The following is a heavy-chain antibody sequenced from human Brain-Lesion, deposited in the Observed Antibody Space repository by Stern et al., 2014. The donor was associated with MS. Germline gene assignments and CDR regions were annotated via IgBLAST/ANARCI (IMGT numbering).Heavy chain of an antibody. J-gene: IGHJ4*02. CDR2: IHDSGGT. V-gene: IGHV4-30-4*01. Sequence: QVQLVESGPGLVKPSQTLSLTCNVSGGSISSGDNYWSWIRQPPGKGPEWIGSIHDSGGTYFNPSLKSRATISADPSKNQFSLNLNSMTAADTAVYYCARVPDYGDAFFDYWGQGILVTVSS. CDR1: GGSISSGDNY. D-gene: IGHD4-17*01. CDR3: ARVPDYGDAFFDY.